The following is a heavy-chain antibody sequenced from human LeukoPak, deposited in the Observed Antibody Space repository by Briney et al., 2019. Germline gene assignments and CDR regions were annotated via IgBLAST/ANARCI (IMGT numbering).Heavy chain of an antibody. V-gene: IGHV1-69*06. CDR1: GGTFSSYA. D-gene: IGHD2-21*01. Sequence: ASVKVSCKASGGTFSSYAISWVRQAPGQGLEWMGGIIPIFGTANYAQKFQGRVTITADKSTSTAYMELSSLRSEDTAVYFCARERQDTILHSGAFDIWGQGTMVTVSS. CDR2: IIPIFGTA. CDR3: ARERQDTILHSGAFDI. J-gene: IGHJ3*02.